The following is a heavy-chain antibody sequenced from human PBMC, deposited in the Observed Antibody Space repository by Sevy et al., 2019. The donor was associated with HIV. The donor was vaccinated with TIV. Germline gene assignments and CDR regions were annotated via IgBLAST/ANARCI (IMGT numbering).Heavy chain of an antibody. V-gene: IGHV3-23*01. Sequence: GGSLRLSCGVSGFTLSSYAMTWVRQPPGKGLEWVSIISGSGATTSYADSVKGRFTISRDNSKNALYLQMNSLRAEDTAVYYCATLRSRVLKPPYYFDYWGQGTLVTVSS. CDR2: ISGSGATT. CDR3: ATLRSRVLKPPYYFDY. D-gene: IGHD3-10*01. CDR1: GFTLSSYA. J-gene: IGHJ4*02.